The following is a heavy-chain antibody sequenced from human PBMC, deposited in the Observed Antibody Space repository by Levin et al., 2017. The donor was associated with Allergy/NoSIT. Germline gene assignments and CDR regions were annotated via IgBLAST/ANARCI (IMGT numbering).Heavy chain of an antibody. J-gene: IGHJ6*02. CDR1: GGSISSGDYY. D-gene: IGHD5-18*01. Sequence: SETLSLTCTVSGGSISSGDYYWSWIRQPPGKGLEWIGYIYYSGSTYYNPSLKSRVTISVDTSKNQFSLKLSSVTAADTAVYYCARVGIQGHYGMDVWGQGTTVTVSS. V-gene: IGHV4-30-4*01. CDR3: ARVGIQGHYGMDV. CDR2: IYYSGST.